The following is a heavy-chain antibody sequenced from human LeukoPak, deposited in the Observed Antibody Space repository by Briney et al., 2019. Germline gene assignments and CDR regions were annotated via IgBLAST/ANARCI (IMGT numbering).Heavy chain of an antibody. Sequence: GGSLRLSCAASGFTFDDYAMHWVRQAPGKGLEWVSGISWNSGSIGYGDSVKGRFTISRDNAKNSLYLQMNSLRAEDTALYYCGKDSGYYYDSSGYLGDYWGQGTLVTVSS. D-gene: IGHD3-22*01. CDR2: ISWNSGSI. CDR3: GKDSGYYYDSSGYLGDY. V-gene: IGHV3-9*01. CDR1: GFTFDDYA. J-gene: IGHJ4*02.